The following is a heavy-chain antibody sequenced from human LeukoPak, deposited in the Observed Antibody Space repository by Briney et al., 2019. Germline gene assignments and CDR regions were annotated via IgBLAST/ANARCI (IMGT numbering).Heavy chain of an antibody. Sequence: ASVKVSCKASGYTFTSYGISWVRQAPGQGLEWMGWISAYNGNTDYAQKFQGRVTMTADTSTGTAYMELRGLRSDDTAVYYCARVGRSGYYYNWFDPWGQGTLVTVSS. V-gene: IGHV1-18*01. CDR3: ARVGRSGYYYNWFDP. J-gene: IGHJ5*02. CDR1: GYTFTSYG. D-gene: IGHD3-22*01. CDR2: ISAYNGNT.